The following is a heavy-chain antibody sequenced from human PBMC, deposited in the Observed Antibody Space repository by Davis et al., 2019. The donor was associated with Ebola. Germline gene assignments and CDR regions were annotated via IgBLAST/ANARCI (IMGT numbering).Heavy chain of an antibody. CDR1: GFTFSSYA. J-gene: IGHJ5*02. Sequence: GGSLRLSCAASGFTFSSYAMSWVRQAPGKGLEWVSAISGSGGSTYYADSVKGRFTISRDNSKNTLYLQMNSLRAEDTALYYCAQNPTWARLNWFDPWGQGTLVTVSS. CDR3: AQNPTWARLNWFDP. D-gene: IGHD2/OR15-2a*01. CDR2: ISGSGGST. V-gene: IGHV3-23*01.